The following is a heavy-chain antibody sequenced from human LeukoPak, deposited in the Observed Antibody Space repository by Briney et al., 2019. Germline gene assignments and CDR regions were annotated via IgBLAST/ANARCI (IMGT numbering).Heavy chain of an antibody. CDR3: ARDTVVVPAAVSGGDY. Sequence: GASVKVSCKASGGTFSSYAISWVRQAPGQGLEWMGGIIPIFGTANYAQKFQGRVTITADESTSTAYMELSSLRSEDTAVYYCARDTVVVPAAVSGGDYWGQGTLVTVSS. J-gene: IGHJ4*02. CDR1: GGTFSSYA. D-gene: IGHD2-2*01. V-gene: IGHV1-69*13. CDR2: IIPIFGTA.